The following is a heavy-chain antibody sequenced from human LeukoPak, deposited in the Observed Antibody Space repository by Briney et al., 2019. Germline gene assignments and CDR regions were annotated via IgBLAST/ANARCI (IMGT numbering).Heavy chain of an antibody. CDR2: IIPIFGTA. J-gene: IGHJ1*01. Sequence: SVKVSSKASGGTFITYAISWVRQAPGQGLEWMGGIIPIFGTANYAQNFQGRVTITADESTATAYMELSSLKSEDTAVYYGARGPMVRGLITYAEYFQHWGQGTLVTVSS. CDR1: GGTFITYA. V-gene: IGHV1-69*13. D-gene: IGHD3-10*01. CDR3: ARGPMVRGLITYAEYFQH.